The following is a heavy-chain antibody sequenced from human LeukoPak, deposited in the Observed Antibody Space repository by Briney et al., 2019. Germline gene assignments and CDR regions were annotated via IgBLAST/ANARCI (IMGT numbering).Heavy chain of an antibody. Sequence: PGGSLRLSCAASGFTFSSYGMHWVRQAPGKGLEWVAVIWYDGSNKYYADSVKGRFTISRDNSKNTLYLQMNSLRAEDTAVYYRCRVGCYYYVETPFDYWGQGTLVTVSS. CDR2: IWYDGSNK. CDR3: CRVGCYYYVETPFDY. J-gene: IGHJ4*02. V-gene: IGHV3-33*01. D-gene: IGHD3-22*01. CDR1: GFTFSSYG.